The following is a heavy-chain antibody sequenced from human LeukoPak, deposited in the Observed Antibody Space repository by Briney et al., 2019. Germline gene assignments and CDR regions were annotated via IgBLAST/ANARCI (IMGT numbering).Heavy chain of an antibody. J-gene: IGHJ3*02. CDR1: GYSISSGYY. V-gene: IGHV4-61*02. D-gene: IGHD3-10*01. CDR3: ARDHRDYYGSGSYYDAFDI. Sequence: SETLSLTCTVSGYSISSGYYWSWVRQPAGKGLEWIGRIYTSGSTNYNPSFKSRVTISVDTSKNQFSLRLSSVTAADTAVYYCARDHRDYYGSGSYYDAFDIWGQGTMVTVSS. CDR2: IYTSGST.